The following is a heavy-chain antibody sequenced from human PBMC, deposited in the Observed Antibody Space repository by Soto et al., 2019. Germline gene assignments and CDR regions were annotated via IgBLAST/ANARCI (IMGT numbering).Heavy chain of an antibody. Sequence: SETLSLTCTVSGGSISSGDYYWSWIRQPPGKGLEWIGYIYYSGSTYYNQSLKNQVTISVDTSKNQFSLKLSSVTAADTAVYYCARGNCSGGSCYHYNWFDPWGQGTLVTVSS. CDR3: ARGNCSGGSCYHYNWFDP. CDR1: GGSISSGDYY. V-gene: IGHV4-30-4*01. J-gene: IGHJ5*02. CDR2: IYYSGST. D-gene: IGHD2-15*01.